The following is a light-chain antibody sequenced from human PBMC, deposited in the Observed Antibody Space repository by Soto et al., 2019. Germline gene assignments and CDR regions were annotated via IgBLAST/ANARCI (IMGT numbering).Light chain of an antibody. CDR1: QSVSSSY. J-gene: IGKJ3*01. CDR2: GAS. Sequence: EIVLTQSPGTLSLSPGERATLSCRASQSVSSSYLAWYQQKPGQAPRLLIYGASSRATGIRDRFSGSGSGTDFTLTISSLEPEDFAVYYCQQYGSSPRTFGPGTKVDIK. CDR3: QQYGSSPRT. V-gene: IGKV3-20*01.